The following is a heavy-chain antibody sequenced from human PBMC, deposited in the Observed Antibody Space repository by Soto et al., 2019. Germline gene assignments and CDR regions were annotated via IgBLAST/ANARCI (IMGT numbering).Heavy chain of an antibody. J-gene: IGHJ5*02. Sequence: SVKVSCKASGGTFSSYAISWVRQAPGQGLEWMGGIIPIFGTANYAQKFQGRVTITADESTSTAYMELSSLRSEDTAVYYCARTKGITMIVGGWFDPWGQGTLVTVSS. D-gene: IGHD3-22*01. CDR2: IIPIFGTA. CDR3: ARTKGITMIVGGWFDP. V-gene: IGHV1-69*13. CDR1: GGTFSSYA.